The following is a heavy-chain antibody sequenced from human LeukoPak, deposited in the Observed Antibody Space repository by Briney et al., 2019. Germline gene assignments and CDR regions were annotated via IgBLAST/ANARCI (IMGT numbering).Heavy chain of an antibody. CDR2: ISYDGSNK. CDR1: GFTFSSYG. Sequence: PGRSLRLSCAASGFTFSSYGMHWVRQAPGKGLEWVAVISYDGSNKYYADSVKGRLTISRDNSKNTLYLQMNSLRAEDTAVYYCAKDQGVYFDYWGQGTLVTVSS. CDR3: AKDQGVYFDY. D-gene: IGHD3-16*01. V-gene: IGHV3-30*18. J-gene: IGHJ4*02.